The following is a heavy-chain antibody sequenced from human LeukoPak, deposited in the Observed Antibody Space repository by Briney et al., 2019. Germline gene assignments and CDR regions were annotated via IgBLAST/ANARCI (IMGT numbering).Heavy chain of an antibody. CDR1: GFAVSSNY. Sequence: GGSLRLSCAASGFAVSSNYMSWVRQAPGKGLEWVSIIYSGLSTYYADSVRGRFTISRDNSKNTLYVQMNSLRANDTAVYYCAKEVTSSGWPLVYWGQGALVTVSS. J-gene: IGHJ4*02. CDR2: IYSGLST. D-gene: IGHD6-19*01. V-gene: IGHV3-53*01. CDR3: AKEVTSSGWPLVY.